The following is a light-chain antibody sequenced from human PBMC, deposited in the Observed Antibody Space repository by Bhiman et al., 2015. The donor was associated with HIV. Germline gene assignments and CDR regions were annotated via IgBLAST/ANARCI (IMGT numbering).Light chain of an antibody. CDR1: ELGNKY. CDR3: QVWDRSSDHSVI. CDR2: QDS. V-gene: IGLV3-1*01. J-gene: IGLJ2*01. Sequence: SYELTQPPSVSVSPGQTATITCSGDELGNKYACWYQQKPGQSPVVVIYQDSERPSGIPERFSGSNSGNTATLTITRAEAGDEADYYCQVWDRSSDHSVIFGGGTKLTVL.